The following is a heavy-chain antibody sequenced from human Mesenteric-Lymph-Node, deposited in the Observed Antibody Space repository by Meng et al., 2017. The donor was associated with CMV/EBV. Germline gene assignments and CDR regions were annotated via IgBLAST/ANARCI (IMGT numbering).Heavy chain of an antibody. J-gene: IGHJ4*02. Sequence: GESLKISCAASGFGCGTYGMHWIRQAPGKGLEWVSSISSSSSYIYYADSVKGRFTISRDNAKNSLYLQMNSLRAEDTAVYYCARDLITYYYGSGSYYNPRKDYWGQGTLVTVSS. V-gene: IGHV3-21*01. CDR1: GFGCGTYG. CDR3: ARDLITYYYGSGSYYNPRKDY. D-gene: IGHD3-10*01. CDR2: ISSSSSYI.